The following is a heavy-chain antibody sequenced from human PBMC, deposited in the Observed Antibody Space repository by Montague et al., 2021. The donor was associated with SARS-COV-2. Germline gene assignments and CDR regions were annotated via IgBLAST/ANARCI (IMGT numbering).Heavy chain of an antibody. Sequence: SETLSLTCTVSGDSISTHYWSWIRQPPGKGLEWIGYVSYRGNTNYNPSLKSPVTISADTPKNQFSLMLSSVTAADTAVYYCARINRHSGFVGVFEFWGQGTLVTVSS. J-gene: IGHJ3*01. V-gene: IGHV4-59*11. CDR3: ARINRHSGFVGVFEF. D-gene: IGHD3-22*01. CDR1: GDSISTHY. CDR2: VSYRGNT.